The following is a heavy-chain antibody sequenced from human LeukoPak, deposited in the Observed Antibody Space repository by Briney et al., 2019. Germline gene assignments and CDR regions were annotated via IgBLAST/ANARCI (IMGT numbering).Heavy chain of an antibody. CDR3: AKYTAYSTGWPSY. V-gene: IGHV3-23*01. J-gene: IGHJ4*02. CDR1: RFTFNTYA. D-gene: IGHD6-19*01. CDR2: ISGSGGST. Sequence: GGSLRLSCAVYRFTFNTYAMSWVRQAPGKGLEWVSTISGSGGSTYYADSVKGRFTISRDNSKNTLYLQMNSLRAEDTAVYYCAKYTAYSTGWPSYWGQGTLVTVS.